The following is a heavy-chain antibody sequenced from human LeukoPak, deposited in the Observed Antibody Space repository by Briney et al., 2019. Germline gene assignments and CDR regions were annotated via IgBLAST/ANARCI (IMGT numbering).Heavy chain of an antibody. V-gene: IGHV3-23*01. D-gene: IGHD4-17*01. CDR1: GFTFSSYA. Sequence: GGSLRLSCAASGFTFSSYAMSWVRQAPGKGLEWVSAISGSGGTTYYANAVKGRFTFSRDNSKNTLYLQMNSLRAEDTAIYYCARMIRDYGDSNWFDPWGQGTLVTVSS. J-gene: IGHJ5*02. CDR2: ISGSGGTT. CDR3: ARMIRDYGDSNWFDP.